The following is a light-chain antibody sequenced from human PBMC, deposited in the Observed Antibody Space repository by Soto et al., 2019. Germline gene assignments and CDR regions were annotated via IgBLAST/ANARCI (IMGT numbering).Light chain of an antibody. J-gene: IGLJ3*02. CDR1: SSNLEAGYD. CDR2: GNN. CDR3: QTLTSSLSGWV. Sequence: SVPTKPPSVSGAPGQRVTISCTGSSSNLEAGYDRHWYQHLPGTAPKLLFSGNNNRPSGVPDRFSGSRSGTSASPAITGLQGTDESDSCCQTLTSSLSGWVFGGGTKLPVL. V-gene: IGLV1-40*01.